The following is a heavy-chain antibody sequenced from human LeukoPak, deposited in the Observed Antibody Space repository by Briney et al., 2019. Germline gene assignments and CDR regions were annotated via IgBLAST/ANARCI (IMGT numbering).Heavy chain of an antibody. CDR2: INTDGSST. D-gene: IGHD6-13*01. CDR3: ARDSSSWVPTIDY. J-gene: IGHJ4*02. Sequence: GGSLRLSCAASGFTFSSYWMHWVRQAPGKGLVWVSRINTDGSSTSYADSVKGRFTISRDNAKNSLYLQMNSLRAEDTAVYYCARDSSSWVPTIDYWGQGTLVTVSS. CDR1: GFTFSSYW. V-gene: IGHV3-74*01.